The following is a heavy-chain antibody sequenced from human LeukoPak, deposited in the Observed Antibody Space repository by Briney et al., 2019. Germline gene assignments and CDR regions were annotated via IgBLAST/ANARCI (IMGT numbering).Heavy chain of an antibody. Sequence: SETLSLTCTVSGGSVSSGSYYWSWIRQPPGKVLEWIGYIYYSGSTNYNPSLKSRVTISVDTSKNQFSLKLSSVIAADTAVYYCARGGKYYDILTGYYGMDVWGKGTTVTVSS. CDR2: IYYSGST. J-gene: IGHJ6*04. D-gene: IGHD3-9*01. V-gene: IGHV4-61*01. CDR3: ARGGKYYDILTGYYGMDV. CDR1: GGSVSSGSYY.